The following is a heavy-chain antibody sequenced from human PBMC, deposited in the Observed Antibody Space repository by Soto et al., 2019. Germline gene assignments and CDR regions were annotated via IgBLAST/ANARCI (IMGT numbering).Heavy chain of an antibody. Sequence: EVQLLESGGGLVQPGGSLRLSCAASGFTFSNYAMTWVRQAPGKGLEWVSVITGSGGGTYFVDSVKGRFTISRDNSKKTVYLQMNSVVDEDTAVYYCANRPLTAAGFDYWGQGTLVTVSS. V-gene: IGHV3-23*01. J-gene: IGHJ4*02. D-gene: IGHD6-13*01. CDR3: ANRPLTAAGFDY. CDR2: ITGSGGGT. CDR1: GFTFSNYA.